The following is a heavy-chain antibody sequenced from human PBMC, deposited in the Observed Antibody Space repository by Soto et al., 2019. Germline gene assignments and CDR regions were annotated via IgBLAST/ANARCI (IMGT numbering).Heavy chain of an antibody. CDR1: GGSISSGGYY. D-gene: IGHD4-17*01. Sequence: SETLSLTCTVSGGSISSGGYYWSWIRQHPGKGLEWIGYIYYSGSTYYNPSLKSRVTISVDTSKNQFSLKLSSVTAADTAVYYCARAYGDVGDFQHWGQGTLVTVSS. CDR2: IYYSGST. J-gene: IGHJ1*01. CDR3: ARAYGDVGDFQH. V-gene: IGHV4-31*03.